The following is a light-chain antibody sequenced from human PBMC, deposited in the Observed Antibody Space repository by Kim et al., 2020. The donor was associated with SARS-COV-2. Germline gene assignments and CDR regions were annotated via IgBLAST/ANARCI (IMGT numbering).Light chain of an antibody. V-gene: IGLV1-44*01. Sequence: QLVLTQPPSASATPGQRVTISCSGSSSNIGSKTVAWYQLLPGTAPKLLIYNNNQRPSGVPDRFSGSKSGTSASLAISGLQSEDEADYYCAAWDDRLNEGVFGGGTQLTVL. CDR2: NNN. CDR1: SSNIGSKT. J-gene: IGLJ2*01. CDR3: AAWDDRLNEGV.